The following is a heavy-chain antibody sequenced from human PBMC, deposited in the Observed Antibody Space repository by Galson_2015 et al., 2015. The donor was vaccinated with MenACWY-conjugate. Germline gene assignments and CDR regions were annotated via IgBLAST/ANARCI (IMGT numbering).Heavy chain of an antibody. V-gene: IGHV3-23*01. Sequence: SLRLSCAASGYTFSTYAMTWVRQAPGKGLEWVSSISSSGGRPYYADSVKGRFTISRDNSKNTLYLQMNNLRAEDTALYYCAKDIAVDGMWYFDYWGQGTLSPSPQ. CDR3: AKDIAVDGMWYFDY. CDR2: ISSSGGRP. J-gene: IGHJ4*02. D-gene: IGHD6-19*01. CDR1: GYTFSTYA.